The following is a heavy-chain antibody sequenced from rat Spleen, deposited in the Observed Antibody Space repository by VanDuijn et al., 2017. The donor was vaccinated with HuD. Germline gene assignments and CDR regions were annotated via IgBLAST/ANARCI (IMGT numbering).Heavy chain of an antibody. J-gene: IGHJ2*01. D-gene: IGHD4-3*01. CDR2: ISYSGST. CDR3: ARKAIRGFDY. CDR1: GYSITSGY. V-gene: IGHV3-4*01. Sequence: EVQLQESGPGLVKPSQSLSLTCSVTGYSITSGYGWNWIRKFPGNKMEWMGYISYSGSTKYNPSLKSRISITRDTSKNQFFLQLNSVTTEDTATYYCARKAIRGFDYWGQGVMVTVSS.